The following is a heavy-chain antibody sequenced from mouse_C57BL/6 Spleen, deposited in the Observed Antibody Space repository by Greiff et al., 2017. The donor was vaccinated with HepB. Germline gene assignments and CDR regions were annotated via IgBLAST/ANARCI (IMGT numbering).Heavy chain of an antibody. D-gene: IGHD2-1*01. CDR1: GFTFSDYY. V-gene: IGHV5-16*01. Sequence: EVKLMESEGGLVQPGSSMKLSCTASGFTFSDYYMAWVRQVPEKGLEWVANINYDGSSTYYLDSLKSRFIISRDNAKNILYLQMSSLKSEDTATYDCARSDYGNYVGFAYWGQGTLVTVSA. J-gene: IGHJ3*01. CDR3: ARSDYGNYVGFAY. CDR2: INYDGSST.